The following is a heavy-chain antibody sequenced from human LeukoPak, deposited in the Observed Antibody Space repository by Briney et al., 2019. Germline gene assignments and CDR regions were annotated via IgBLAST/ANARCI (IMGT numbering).Heavy chain of an antibody. V-gene: IGHV4-59*01. CDR3: ARFIPSSGIDP. D-gene: IGHD3-10*02. CDR1: GGSISSNY. Sequence: SETLSLTCTVSGGSISSNYWSWIRQPPGKGLEWITYSSYTGSTNYNPSLKSRVTISVDTSKNQFSLRLRSVTAAGTAVYYCARFIPSSGIDPWGQGTLVTVSS. J-gene: IGHJ5*02. CDR2: SSYTGST.